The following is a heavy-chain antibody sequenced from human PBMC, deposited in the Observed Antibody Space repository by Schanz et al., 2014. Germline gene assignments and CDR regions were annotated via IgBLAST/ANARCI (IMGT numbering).Heavy chain of an antibody. V-gene: IGHV3-23*04. D-gene: IGHD4-17*01. CDR3: ARGYGDSPTDF. Sequence: VQLVESGGGLVQPGGSLRLSCAASGFTFTNYAMTWVRQAPGKGLEWVSGISGSGGSTYDADSVKGRFTISRDNSNNTVFLQMNSLRAEDTAVYYCARGYGDSPTDFWGQGTLVTVSS. J-gene: IGHJ4*02. CDR2: ISGSGGST. CDR1: GFTFTNYA.